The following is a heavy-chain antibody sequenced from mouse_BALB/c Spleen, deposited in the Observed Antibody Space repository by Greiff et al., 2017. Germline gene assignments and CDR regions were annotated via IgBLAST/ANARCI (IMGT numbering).Heavy chain of an antibody. V-gene: IGHV5-17*02. Sequence: DVHLVESGGGLVQPGGSRKLSCAASGFTFSSFGMHWVRQAPEKGLEWVAYISSGSSTMYYADTVKGRFTISRDNPKNTLFLQMTSLRSEDTAMYYCARSGYDYDGYYFDYWGQGTTLTVSS. CDR3: ARSGYDYDGYYFDY. D-gene: IGHD2-4*01. CDR2: ISSGSSTM. J-gene: IGHJ2*01. CDR1: GFTFSSFG.